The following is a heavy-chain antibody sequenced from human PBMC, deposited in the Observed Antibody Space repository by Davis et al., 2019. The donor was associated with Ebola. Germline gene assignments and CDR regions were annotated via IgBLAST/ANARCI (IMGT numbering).Heavy chain of an antibody. CDR1: GFTFSSYS. V-gene: IGHV3-48*04. CDR2: ISSNSGTM. Sequence: GESLKISCAASGFTFSSYSMNWVRQAPGKGLEWVSYISSNSGTMYYADSVKGRFTISRDNAKNSLYLQMNSLRVEDTAVYYCARGKRYHESIGYHTWGQGTLVTVSS. J-gene: IGHJ5*02. CDR3: ARGKRYHESIGYHT. D-gene: IGHD3-22*01.